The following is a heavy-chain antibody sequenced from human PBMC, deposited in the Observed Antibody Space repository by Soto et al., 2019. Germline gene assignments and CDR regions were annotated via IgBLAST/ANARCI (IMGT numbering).Heavy chain of an antibody. V-gene: IGHV1-18*01. CDR1: GYAFTTYG. CDR3: ARGRYGDY. CDR2: ISDHTGNT. J-gene: IGHJ4*02. D-gene: IGHD1-1*01. Sequence: QVHLVQSGAEVKKPGASVKVSCKGSGYAFTTYGITWVRQAPGQGLEWMGWISDHTGNTNYAQKLQGRVTVTRDTSTSTAYMELSSLRSDDTAVYYCARGRYGDYWGQGALVTVSS.